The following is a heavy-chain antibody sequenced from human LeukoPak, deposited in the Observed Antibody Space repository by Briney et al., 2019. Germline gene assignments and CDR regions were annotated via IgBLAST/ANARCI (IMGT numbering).Heavy chain of an antibody. CDR3: AKAGDCSGGSCYPSYFDF. D-gene: IGHD2-15*01. V-gene: IGHV4-59*01. J-gene: IGHJ4*02. CDR1: GGSISSYY. Sequence: SETLSLTCTVSGGSISSYYWSWIRQPPGKGLEWIGYIYYSGSTNYNPSLKSRVTISVDTSKNLFSLKLSSVTAADTAVYYCAKAGDCSGGSCYPSYFDFWGQGTLVTVSS. CDR2: IYYSGST.